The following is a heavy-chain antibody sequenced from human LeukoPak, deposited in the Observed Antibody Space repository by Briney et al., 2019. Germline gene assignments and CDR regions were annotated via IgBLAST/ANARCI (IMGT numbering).Heavy chain of an antibody. D-gene: IGHD1-1*01. CDR3: ARVDWNPDY. CDR2: IHHSGST. CDR1: GYSISRGYH. Sequence: SETLSLTCAVSGYSISRGYHWGWIRQPPGKGLEWIGSIHHSGSTYYNSSLKSRVTISVDTSKNQFSLKVSSVTAADTVVYYCARVDWNPDYWGQGTLVTVSS. V-gene: IGHV4-38-2*01. J-gene: IGHJ4*02.